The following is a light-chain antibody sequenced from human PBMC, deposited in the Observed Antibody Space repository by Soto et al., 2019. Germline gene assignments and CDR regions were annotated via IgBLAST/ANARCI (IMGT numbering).Light chain of an antibody. Sequence: QSALTQPPSASGSPGQSVTISCTGTSGDVGGYNYVSWYQQHPGKAPKLMIYRITKRPSGVPDRFSGSKSGNTASLTVSGLQAEDEDDYYCCDYTGGNYVVFGGGTKVTVL. CDR2: RIT. J-gene: IGLJ2*01. CDR1: SGDVGGYNY. V-gene: IGLV2-8*01. CDR3: CDYTGGNYVV.